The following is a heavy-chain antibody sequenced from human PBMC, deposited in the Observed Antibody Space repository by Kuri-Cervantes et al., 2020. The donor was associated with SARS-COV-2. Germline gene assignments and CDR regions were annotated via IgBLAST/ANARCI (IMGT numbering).Heavy chain of an antibody. J-gene: IGHJ2*01. CDR2: IGTAGDT. CDR3: ARDGQYYYDSSGYYSDWYFDL. V-gene: IGHV3-13*04. D-gene: IGHD3-22*01. CDR1: GFTFSSYD. Sequence: GESLKISCAASGFTFSSYDMHWVRQATGKGLEWVSAIGTAGDTYYPGSVKGRFTISRENAKNSLYLQMNSLRAGDTAVYYRARDGQYYYDSSGYYSDWYFDLWGRGTLVTVSS.